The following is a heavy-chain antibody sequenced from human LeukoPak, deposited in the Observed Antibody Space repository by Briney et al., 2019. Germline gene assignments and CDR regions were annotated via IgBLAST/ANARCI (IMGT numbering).Heavy chain of an antibody. Sequence: SVKVSCKASGGTFSSYAISSLRQAPGQGLEWMGGIIPIFGTANYAQKFQGRVTITTDESTSTAYMELSSLRSEDTAVYYCARSAMATISHDYWGQGTLVTVSS. V-gene: IGHV1-69*05. J-gene: IGHJ4*02. CDR2: IIPIFGTA. D-gene: IGHD5-24*01. CDR1: GGTFSSYA. CDR3: ARSAMATISHDY.